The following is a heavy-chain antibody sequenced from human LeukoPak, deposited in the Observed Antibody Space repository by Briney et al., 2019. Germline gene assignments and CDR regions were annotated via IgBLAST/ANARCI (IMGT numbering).Heavy chain of an antibody. V-gene: IGHV3-9*01. J-gene: IGHJ4*02. Sequence: RPGGSLRLSCAASGFTFDDYAMHWVRQAPGKGLEWVSGISWNSDNIGYADSVKGRFTISRDNAKTSLYLQMNTLRAEDTAVYYCARGRAAGTIWDYWGQGTLVTVSS. CDR2: ISWNSDNI. D-gene: IGHD6-13*01. CDR3: ARGRAAGTIWDY. CDR1: GFTFDDYA.